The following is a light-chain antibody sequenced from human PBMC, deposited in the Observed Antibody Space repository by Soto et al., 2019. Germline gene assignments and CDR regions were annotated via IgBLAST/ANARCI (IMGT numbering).Light chain of an antibody. CDR1: SSDVGGYNY. V-gene: IGLV2-14*01. J-gene: IGLJ1*01. CDR2: EVS. CDR3: SSYTTSSRYI. Sequence: QSAQAQPASVSGSPGQTITISCTGASSDVGGYNYVSWYQQHPGKAPKLMIYEVSNRPSGVSNRFSGSTSGNTASLTISGLQAEDEADYYCSSYTTSSRYIFGTGTKVTVL.